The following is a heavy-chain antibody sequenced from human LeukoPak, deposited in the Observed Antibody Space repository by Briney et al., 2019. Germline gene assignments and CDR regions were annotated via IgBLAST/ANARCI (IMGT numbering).Heavy chain of an antibody. Sequence: PGGPLRLSCAASGFTFSNYTMNWVRQAPGKGLVWVSSIGSSSRYIYYADSVQGRFSISRDNAKNSLYLQMNSLGAEDTAVYYCARGGPGVRRKYYYYMDVWGKGTTVTVSS. CDR2: IGSSSRYI. V-gene: IGHV3-21*01. J-gene: IGHJ6*03. D-gene: IGHD3-10*01. CDR3: ARGGPGVRRKYYYYMDV. CDR1: GFTFSNYT.